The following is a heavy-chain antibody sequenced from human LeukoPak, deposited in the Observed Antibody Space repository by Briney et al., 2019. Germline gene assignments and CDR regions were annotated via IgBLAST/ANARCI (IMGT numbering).Heavy chain of an antibody. Sequence: ARGSLRLSCAASGFTFDDYGMSWFRQAPGKGLEWFSGISWNSGSIGYADSVKGRFTISRDNAKNSLYLQMNSLRAEDTALYYCAKDMDPHVVPAARRTFDYWGQGTLVTVSS. V-gene: IGHV3-9*01. J-gene: IGHJ4*02. CDR1: GFTFDDYG. CDR2: ISWNSGSI. CDR3: AKDMDPHVVPAARRTFDY. D-gene: IGHD2-2*01.